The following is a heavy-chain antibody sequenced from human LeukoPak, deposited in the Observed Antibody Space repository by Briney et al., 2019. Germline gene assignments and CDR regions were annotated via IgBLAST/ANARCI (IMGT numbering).Heavy chain of an antibody. CDR3: ATASNYDFWSGSRYGMDD. V-gene: IGHV1-24*01. CDR1: GYTLTELS. CDR2: FDPEDGET. D-gene: IGHD3-3*01. Sequence: ASVKVSCKVSGYTLTELSMHWVRQAPGKGLEWMGGFDPEDGETIYAQKFQGRVTMTEDTSTDTAYMELSSLRSEDTAVYYCATASNYDFWSGSRYGMDDWGQGTTVTVSS. J-gene: IGHJ6*02.